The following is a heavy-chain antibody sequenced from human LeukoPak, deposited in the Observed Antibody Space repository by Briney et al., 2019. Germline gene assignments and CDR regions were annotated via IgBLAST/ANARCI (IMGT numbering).Heavy chain of an antibody. D-gene: IGHD6-19*01. V-gene: IGHV3-48*02. CDR1: GGTPRDFF. Sequence: GGALRLSCSLSGGTPRDFFMKLGRQGPGEGLGWVSYINIKSNGIFYADSMRGRFTISRDNARNSLYLQINGLREEDTALYYCAGGGDGGWAIDKWGQGTLVIVSS. CDR3: AGGGDGGWAIDK. J-gene: IGHJ4*02. CDR2: INIKSNGI.